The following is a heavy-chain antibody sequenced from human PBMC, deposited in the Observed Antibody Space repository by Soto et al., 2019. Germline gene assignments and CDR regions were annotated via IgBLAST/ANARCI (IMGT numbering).Heavy chain of an antibody. Sequence: ASVKVSCKASGGTFSSYAISWLRQAPGQGLEWMGGIIPIFGTANYAQKFQGRVTITADESTSTAYMELSSLRSEDTAVYYCAWPQYNWNRDYNWFDPWGQGTLVTVSS. J-gene: IGHJ5*02. CDR1: GGTFSSYA. D-gene: IGHD1-20*01. CDR3: AWPQYNWNRDYNWFDP. CDR2: IIPIFGTA. V-gene: IGHV1-69*13.